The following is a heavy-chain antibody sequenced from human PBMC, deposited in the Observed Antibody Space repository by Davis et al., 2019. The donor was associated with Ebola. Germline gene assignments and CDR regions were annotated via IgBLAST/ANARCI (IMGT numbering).Heavy chain of an antibody. Sequence: GESLKISCAASGFTFSSYAMHWVRQAPGKGLEWVANIKQDGSNKYYADSVKGRFTISRDNSKNTLYLQMNSLRAEDTAVYYCAKGDYYGSGSYIYYYYGMDVWGQGTTVTVSS. CDR1: GFTFSSYA. CDR2: IKQDGSNK. CDR3: AKGDYYGSGSYIYYYYGMDV. J-gene: IGHJ6*02. V-gene: IGHV3-30*02. D-gene: IGHD3-10*01.